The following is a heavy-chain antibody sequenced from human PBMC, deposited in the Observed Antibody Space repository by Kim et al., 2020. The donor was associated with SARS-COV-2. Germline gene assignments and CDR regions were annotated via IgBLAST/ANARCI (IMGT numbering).Heavy chain of an antibody. V-gene: IGHV3-23*01. D-gene: IGHD3-16*01. Sequence: TYYADSGKGRLTISRDNSKNTLYLQMKSLRAEDSAVYYCTKLWGTFTSDFWGQGTLVTVSS. CDR3: TKLWGTFTSDF. J-gene: IGHJ4*02. CDR2: T.